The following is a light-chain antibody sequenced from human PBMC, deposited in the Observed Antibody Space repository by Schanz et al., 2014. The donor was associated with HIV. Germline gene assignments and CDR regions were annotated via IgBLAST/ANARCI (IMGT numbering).Light chain of an antibody. CDR2: DVS. CDR1: ISDVGGYNY. Sequence: QSALTQPASVSGSPGQSITISCTGTISDVGGYNYVSWYQQHSGKAPKLIIYDVSDRPLGVSNRFSGSKSGNTASLTISGLQAEDEAEYYCCSYSYMSNINFGVFGGGTKLTVL. V-gene: IGLV2-14*03. CDR3: CSYSYMSNINFGV. J-gene: IGLJ2*01.